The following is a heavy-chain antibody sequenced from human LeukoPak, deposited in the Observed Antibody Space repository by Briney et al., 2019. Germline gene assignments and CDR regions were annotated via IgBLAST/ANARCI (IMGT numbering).Heavy chain of an antibody. V-gene: IGHV3-23*01. CDR1: GFTFSSYA. CDR3: ARGGPYSSSSAPTYYYYYYMDV. D-gene: IGHD6-6*01. Sequence: PGGSLRLSCAASGFTFSSYAMSWVRQAPGKGLEWVSAISGSGGSTYYADSVKGRFTISRDNSKNTLYLQMNSLRAEDTAVYYCARGGPYSSSSAPTYYYYYYMDVWGKGTTVTVSS. J-gene: IGHJ6*03. CDR2: ISGSGGST.